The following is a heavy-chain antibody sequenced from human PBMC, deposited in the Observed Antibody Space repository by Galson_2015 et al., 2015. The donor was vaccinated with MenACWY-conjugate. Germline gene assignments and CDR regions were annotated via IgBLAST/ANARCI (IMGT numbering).Heavy chain of an antibody. D-gene: IGHD3-3*01. J-gene: IGHJ5*02. V-gene: IGHV2-5*02. CDR2: LYWDGDK. CDR1: GFSFSTAGVA. CDR3: VHMGPTTIFGLVLQPSWFDT. Sequence: PALVKPTQTLTLTCTFSGFSFSTAGVAVGWIRQPPGKALEWLALLYWDGDKRYKPSLKTRLTITKDTSKNQVVLTMTNVDPVDTGTYYCVHMGPTTIFGLVLQPSWFDTWGQGTLVTVSS.